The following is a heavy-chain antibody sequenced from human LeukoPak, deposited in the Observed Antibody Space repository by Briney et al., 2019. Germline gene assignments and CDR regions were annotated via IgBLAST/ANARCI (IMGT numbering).Heavy chain of an antibody. V-gene: IGHV3-30-3*01. Sequence: GGXXRLXCAASXFTFSSYAMHWVRQAPGKXLEWVALTSYDESNKRYADSVKGRYTISRDNSKNTLYLQMNSLRVEDTAIYYCARDLPPLDYWGQGTLVTVSS. J-gene: IGHJ4*02. CDR3: ARDLPPLDY. CDR2: TSYDESNK. CDR1: XFTFSSYA.